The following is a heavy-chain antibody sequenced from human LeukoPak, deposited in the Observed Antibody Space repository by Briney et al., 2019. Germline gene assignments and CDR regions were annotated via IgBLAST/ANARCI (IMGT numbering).Heavy chain of an antibody. D-gene: IGHD5-18*01. CDR1: GFTFSNYE. CDR3: ARDRREIQVWPREYYYNYMDV. V-gene: IGHV3-48*03. CDR2: ISDSGTTI. Sequence: GGSLRLSCAASGFTFSNYEMNWVRQAPGKGLEWVSYISDSGTTIYYGDSVKGRFTISRDNAKKSLYLQMTSLRAEDTAVYYCARDRREIQVWPREYYYNYMDVWGKGTTVTISS. J-gene: IGHJ6*03.